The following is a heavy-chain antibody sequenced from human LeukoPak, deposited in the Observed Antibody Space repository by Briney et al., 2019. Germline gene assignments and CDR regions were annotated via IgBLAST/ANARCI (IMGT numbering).Heavy chain of an antibody. CDR2: IIPIFGTA. CDR3: ARVGPGYSSSQYYFDY. D-gene: IGHD6-13*01. J-gene: IGHJ4*02. V-gene: IGHV1-69*05. Sequence: SVKVSCKASGGTFSSYAISWVRQAPGQGLEWMGGIIPIFGTANYAQKFQGRVTITTDESTSTAYMELSGLRSEDTAVYYCARVGPGYSSSQYYFDYWGQGTLVTVSS. CDR1: GGTFSSYA.